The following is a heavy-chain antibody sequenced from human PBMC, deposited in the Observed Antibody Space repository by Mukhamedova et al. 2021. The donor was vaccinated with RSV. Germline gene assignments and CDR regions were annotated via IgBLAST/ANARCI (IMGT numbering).Heavy chain of an antibody. CDR2: SGSGTGT. J-gene: IGHJ4*02. CDR3: AKGRRDCSAGSCHHYFDY. D-gene: IGHD2-15*01. V-gene: IGHV3-23*01. Sequence: SGSGTGTYYADSVKGRFTISRDNSKNTVYLQMNSLRAEDTAVYYCAKGRRDCSAGSCHHYFDYWGQGTLVIVSS.